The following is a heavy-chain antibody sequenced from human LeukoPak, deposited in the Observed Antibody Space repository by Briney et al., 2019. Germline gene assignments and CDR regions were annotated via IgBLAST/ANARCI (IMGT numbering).Heavy chain of an antibody. V-gene: IGHV3-23*01. J-gene: IGHJ5*02. CDR3: AKGAAAGLVDWFDP. CDR1: GFIFSNYA. CDR2: ITGRGDET. Sequence: GSLRLSCAASGFIFSNYALMWVRQAPGKGLEWVSSITGRGDETFYADSVKGGFSLSRDNSKNMLYLQMYSLGAEDTAIYYCAKGAAAGLVDWFDPWGQGTLVTVSS. D-gene: IGHD6-13*01.